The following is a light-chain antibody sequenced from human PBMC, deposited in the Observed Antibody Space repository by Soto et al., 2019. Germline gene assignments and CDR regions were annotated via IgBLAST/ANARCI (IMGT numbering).Light chain of an antibody. CDR1: QSIGRW. CDR2: KAS. J-gene: IGKJ2*03. V-gene: IGKV1-5*03. CDR3: QQYNSYPFS. Sequence: DIQMTQSPSTLSASVGDRVTITCRASQSIGRWLAWYQQKPGKAPNLLIYKASSLESGVPSRFSGSGSGTDFTLTISSLQPDDFATYYCQQYNSYPFSFGQGTKLEIK.